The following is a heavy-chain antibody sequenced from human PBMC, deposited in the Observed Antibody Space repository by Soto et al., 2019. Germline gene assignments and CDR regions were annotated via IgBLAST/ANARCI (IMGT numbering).Heavy chain of an antibody. CDR2: IYFRGST. Sequence: SETLSLTCTVSGGSISSYYWSWIRQPPGKGLEWIGYIYFRGSTNYNPSLKSRVTISVDTSKNQFSLKLNSATAADTAVYYCARVITMVRGVIITRWFDPWGQGTLVTVSS. V-gene: IGHV4-59*01. J-gene: IGHJ5*02. CDR3: ARVITMVRGVIITRWFDP. CDR1: GGSISSYY. D-gene: IGHD3-10*01.